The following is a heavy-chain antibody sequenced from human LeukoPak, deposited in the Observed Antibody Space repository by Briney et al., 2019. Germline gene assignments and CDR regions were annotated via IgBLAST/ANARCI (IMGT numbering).Heavy chain of an antibody. CDR1: GFTFRTYW. J-gene: IGHJ5*02. D-gene: IGHD3-22*01. Sequence: GGSLRLSCAVSGFTFRTYWMHWVRQVPGEGLVWVSRINEDGRITNYADSVRGRFTISRDNAKNTLYLQMNSLRAEDTAVYYCARNYYDSSGPSWFDPWGQGTLVTVSS. V-gene: IGHV3-74*01. CDR3: ARNYYDSSGPSWFDP. CDR2: INEDGRIT.